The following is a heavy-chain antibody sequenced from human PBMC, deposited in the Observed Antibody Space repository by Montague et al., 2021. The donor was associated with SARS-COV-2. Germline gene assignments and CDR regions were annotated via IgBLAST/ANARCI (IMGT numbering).Heavy chain of an antibody. CDR2: INHSGST. J-gene: IGHJ6*02. D-gene: IGHD5-24*01. Sequence: SETLSLTCAVYGGSFSGYYWSWIRLPPGTGLERIGEINHSGSTNYNSSLKRRVTISVDTSKNQFSLKLSSVTAADTAGYYCARRGYSYYYYGMDVWGQGTTVTVSS. CDR1: GGSFSGYY. V-gene: IGHV4-34*01. CDR3: ARRGYSYYYYGMDV.